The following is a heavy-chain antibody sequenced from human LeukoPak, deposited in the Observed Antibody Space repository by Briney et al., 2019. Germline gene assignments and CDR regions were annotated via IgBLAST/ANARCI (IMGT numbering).Heavy chain of an antibody. CDR1: GGSFSGYY. J-gene: IGHJ6*02. CDR3: ARWIVGMDV. V-gene: IGHV4-34*01. Sequence: SETLSLTCAVFGGSFSGYYWSWIRQSPEKGLEWIGEMSHTGATNYNPSLKSRVTVSVDTSKKQFSLNLRSVTAADTAVYYCARWIVGMDVWGQGTTVTVSS. CDR2: MSHTGAT. D-gene: IGHD5-12*01.